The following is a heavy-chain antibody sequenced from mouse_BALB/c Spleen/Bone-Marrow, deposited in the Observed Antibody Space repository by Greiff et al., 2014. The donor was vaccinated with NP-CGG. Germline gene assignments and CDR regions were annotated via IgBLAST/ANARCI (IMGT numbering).Heavy chain of an antibody. V-gene: IGHV14-3*02. CDR3: AAYYYGSSCGFAY. D-gene: IGHD1-1*01. Sequence: EVKLQESGAELVKPGASVKLSCTASGFNIKDTYMHWVKQRPEQGLEWIGRIDPANGKTKYDPKFQGKATITADTSSNTAYLQLSSLTSEDTAVYYCAAYYYGSSCGFAYWGQGTLVTVSA. CDR2: IDPANGKT. J-gene: IGHJ3*01. CDR1: GFNIKDTY.